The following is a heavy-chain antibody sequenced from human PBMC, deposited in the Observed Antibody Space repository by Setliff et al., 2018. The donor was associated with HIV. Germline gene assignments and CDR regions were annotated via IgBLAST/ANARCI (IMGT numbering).Heavy chain of an antibody. J-gene: IGHJ5*02. CDR3: ARVRYCSGGSCYGGEYWFDP. CDR1: GYSFTNHY. Sequence: ASVKVSCKPSGYSFTNHYMHWVRQAPGQGLEWMGVINPTGGSTRNTQSFQDRVTMTRDTSTSTVYMELSSLRSEDTAVYYCARVRYCSGGSCYGGEYWFDPWGQGTLVTVSS. D-gene: IGHD2-15*01. V-gene: IGHV1-46*01. CDR2: INPTGGST.